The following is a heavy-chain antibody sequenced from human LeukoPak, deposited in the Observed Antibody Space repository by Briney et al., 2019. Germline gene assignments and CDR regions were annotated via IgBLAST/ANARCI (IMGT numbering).Heavy chain of an antibody. CDR2: IYSGGST. V-gene: IGHV3-53*01. D-gene: IGHD2-15*01. Sequence: QPGGSLRHSCAASGFTVISNYMSWVRQAPGKGLEWVSIIYSGGSTYYADSVKGRFTISRDNSKNTLYLQMNSLRAEDTAMYYCASTPQLDYWGQGTLVTVSS. J-gene: IGHJ4*02. CDR3: ASTPQLDY. CDR1: GFTVISNY.